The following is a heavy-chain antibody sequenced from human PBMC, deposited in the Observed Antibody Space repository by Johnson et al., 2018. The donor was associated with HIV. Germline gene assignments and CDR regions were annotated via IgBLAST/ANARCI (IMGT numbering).Heavy chain of an antibody. V-gene: IGHV3-30*14. CDR2: ISYDGSNK. J-gene: IGHJ3*02. CDR1: GFTFSNYA. CDR3: ARAVGAPRAYEDDAFDI. Sequence: QVQLMESGGGVVQPGRSMRLSCAASGFTFSNYAIHWVRQAPGKGLEWVAVISYDGSNKYYADSVKGRFTISRDNSKNTLYLQMGSLRAEDMAVYYCARAVGAPRAYEDDAFDIWGQGTMVTVSS. D-gene: IGHD1-26*01.